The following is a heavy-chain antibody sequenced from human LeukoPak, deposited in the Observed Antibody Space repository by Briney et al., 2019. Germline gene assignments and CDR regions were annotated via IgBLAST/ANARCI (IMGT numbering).Heavy chain of an antibody. CDR3: AKSIVNSGTYIPFDY. CDR1: GFTFSSYG. J-gene: IGHJ4*02. CDR2: ISGSGRST. V-gene: IGHV3-23*01. Sequence: PGGSLRLSCAASGFTFSSYGMSWVRQAPGKGLEWVSAISGSGRSTYYADSVKGRFTISRDKSKNSLYLQMNSLRVEDTAIYYCAKSIVNSGTYIPFDYWGQGTLVTVSS. D-gene: IGHD1-26*01.